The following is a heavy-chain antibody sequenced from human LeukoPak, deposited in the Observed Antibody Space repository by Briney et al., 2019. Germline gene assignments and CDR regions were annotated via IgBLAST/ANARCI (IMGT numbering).Heavy chain of an antibody. V-gene: IGHV3-53*01. D-gene: IGHD6-13*01. CDR3: AKGGSSSWDYFDY. CDR2: IYNGGST. CDR1: GFTVSSNY. Sequence: GGSLRLSCAASGFTVSSNYMNWVRQAPGKGLEWVSVIYNGGSTYYADSVKGRFTISRDNSKNTLYLQMNSLRVEDTAVYYCAKGGSSSWDYFDYWGQGTLVTVSS. J-gene: IGHJ4*02.